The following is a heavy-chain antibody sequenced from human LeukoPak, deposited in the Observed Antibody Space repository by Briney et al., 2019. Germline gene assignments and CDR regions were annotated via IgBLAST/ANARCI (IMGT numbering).Heavy chain of an antibody. J-gene: IGHJ4*02. Sequence: GWSLRLSCAASGFTFSSYSMNWVPQAPGKGLEWVSYISSSSSTIYYADSVQGRFTISRDNAKNSLYLQMNSLRAEDTAVYYCARELKTGGYCSSTSCYRPLFDYWGQGTLVTVSS. V-gene: IGHV3-48*01. D-gene: IGHD2-2*01. CDR1: GFTFSSYS. CDR2: ISSSSSTI. CDR3: ARELKTGGYCSSTSCYRPLFDY.